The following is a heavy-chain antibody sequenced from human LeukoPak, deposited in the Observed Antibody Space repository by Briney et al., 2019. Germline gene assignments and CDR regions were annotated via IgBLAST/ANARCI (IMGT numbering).Heavy chain of an antibody. D-gene: IGHD5-12*01. CDR2: ISGSGGST. J-gene: IGHJ4*02. Sequence: GGSPRLSCAASGFTFSSYAMSWVRQAPGRGLEWVSAISGSGGSTYYADSVKGRFTISRDNSKNTLYLQMNSLRAEDTAVYYCAKDGGGYTLAGYYFDYWGQGTLVTVSS. CDR3: AKDGGGYTLAGYYFDY. V-gene: IGHV3-23*01. CDR1: GFTFSSYA.